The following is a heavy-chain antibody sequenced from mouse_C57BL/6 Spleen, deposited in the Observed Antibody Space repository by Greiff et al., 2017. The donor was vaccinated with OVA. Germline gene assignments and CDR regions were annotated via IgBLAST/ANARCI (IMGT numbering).Heavy chain of an antibody. V-gene: IGHV5-6*01. Sequence: EVKLQESGGDLVKPGGSLKLSCAASGFTFSSYGMSWVRQTPDKRLEWVATISSGGSYTYYPDSVKGRFTISRDNAKNTLYLQMSSLKSEDTAMYYCARQGNSYFDYWGQGTTLTVSS. J-gene: IGHJ2*01. CDR3: ARQGNSYFDY. CDR1: GFTFSSYG. CDR2: ISSGGSYT.